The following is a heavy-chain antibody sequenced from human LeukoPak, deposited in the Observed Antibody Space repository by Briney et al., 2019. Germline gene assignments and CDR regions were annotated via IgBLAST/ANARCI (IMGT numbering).Heavy chain of an antibody. J-gene: IGHJ3*02. D-gene: IGHD6-19*01. CDR2: INWNGGST. V-gene: IGHV3-20*04. CDR3: ARAALAGNAFDI. CDR1: GFPFEDYG. Sequence: GGSLSLSCAASGFPFEDYGMSWVRQAPGKGLEWVSGINWNGGSTGYADSVKGRFTISRDNAKNSLYLQMNSLRAEDTALYYCARAALAGNAFDIWGQGTMVTVSS.